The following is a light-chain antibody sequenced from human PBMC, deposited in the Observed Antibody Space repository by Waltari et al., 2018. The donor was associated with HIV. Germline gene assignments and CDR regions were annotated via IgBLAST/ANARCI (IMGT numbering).Light chain of an antibody. CDR1: QNINTL. Sequence: QLTQSPSSLSASLGDTVTITCRASQNINTLLNWYQLRPGKAPRLLIYGVSGLPTGVPSRFTGGGSGADFTLTINNLQPEDFASYFCQQTYSVSITFGPGTRVEI. V-gene: IGKV1-39*01. CDR3: QQTYSVSIT. CDR2: GVS. J-gene: IGKJ5*01.